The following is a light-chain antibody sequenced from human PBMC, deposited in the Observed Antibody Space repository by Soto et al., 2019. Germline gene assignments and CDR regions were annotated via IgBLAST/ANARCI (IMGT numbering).Light chain of an antibody. CDR3: TSYAGRNYVV. Sequence: QSALTQPPSASGSPGQSVTISCTGTSSDVGGYNYVSWYQEHPGKAPKLIIYEVYKRPSGVPDRFSGSKSGNTASLTVSRLQAEDEDDYYGTSYAGRNYVVFGGGTKLTVL. CDR1: SSDVGGYNY. J-gene: IGLJ2*01. V-gene: IGLV2-8*01. CDR2: EVY.